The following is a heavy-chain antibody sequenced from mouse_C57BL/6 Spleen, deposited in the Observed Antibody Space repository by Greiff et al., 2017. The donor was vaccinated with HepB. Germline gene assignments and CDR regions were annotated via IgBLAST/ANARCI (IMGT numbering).Heavy chain of an antibody. CDR2: IDPSDSYT. Sequence: QVHVKQPGAELVKPGASVKLSCKASGYTFTSYWMQWVKQRPGQGLEWIGEIDPSDSYTNYNQKFKGKATLTVDTSSSTAYMQLSSLTSEDSAVYYCARSGGGPWGYWGQGTTLTVSS. J-gene: IGHJ2*01. CDR1: GYTFTSYW. V-gene: IGHV1-50*01. CDR3: ARSGGGPWGY. D-gene: IGHD1-1*02.